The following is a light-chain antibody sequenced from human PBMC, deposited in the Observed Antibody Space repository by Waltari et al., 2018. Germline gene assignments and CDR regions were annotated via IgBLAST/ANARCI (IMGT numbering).Light chain of an antibody. Sequence: EIVMTQSPATLSVSPGERATLSCRPSQGVSSNLAWYQQKPGQAPRLLIYGASTRATVIPARFSGSGSGTEFTLTISSLQSEDFAVYYCQQYNNWPPPTFGQGTKVEIK. V-gene: IGKV3-15*01. J-gene: IGKJ1*01. CDR1: QGVSSN. CDR3: QQYNNWPPPT. CDR2: GAS.